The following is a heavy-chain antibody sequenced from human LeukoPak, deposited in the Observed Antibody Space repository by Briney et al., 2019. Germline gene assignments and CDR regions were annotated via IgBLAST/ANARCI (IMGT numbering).Heavy chain of an antibody. V-gene: IGHV1-2*02. D-gene: IGHD2-2*01. J-gene: IGHJ6*03. CDR3: ARSQTSCCPYYYYYMDV. Sequence: ASVKVSCKASGYTFTGYYMHWVRRAPGQGLEWMGWINPNSGGTNYAQKFQGRVTMTRDTSISTAYMELSRLRSDDTAVYYCARSQTSCCPYYYYYMDVWGKGTTVTVSS. CDR1: GYTFTGYY. CDR2: INPNSGGT.